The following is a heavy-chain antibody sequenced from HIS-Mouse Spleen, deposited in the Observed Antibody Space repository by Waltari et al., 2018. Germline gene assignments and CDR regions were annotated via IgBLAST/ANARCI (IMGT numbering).Heavy chain of an antibody. V-gene: IGHV3-66*01. D-gene: IGHD1-26*01. CDR3: ARDRSGSYYFDY. CDR1: GFTVSSNY. Sequence: EVQLVESGGGLVQPGGSLRLSCAAAGFTVSSNYMSWVRQAPGKGLEWVSVIYSGGSTYYADSVKGRFTISRDNSKNTLYLQMNSLRAEDTAVYYCARDRSGSYYFDYWGQGTLVTVSS. CDR2: IYSGGST. J-gene: IGHJ4*02.